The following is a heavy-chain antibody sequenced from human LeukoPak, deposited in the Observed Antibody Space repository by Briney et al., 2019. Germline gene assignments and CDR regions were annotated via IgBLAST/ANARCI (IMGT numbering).Heavy chain of an antibody. J-gene: IGHJ6*02. D-gene: IGHD6-13*01. CDR1: GFTFSSYA. CDR3: ARPSGSSSWCGMDV. CDR2: IYPGDSDT. Sequence: GGSLRLSCAASGFTFSSYAMSWVRQMPGKGLEWMGIIYPGDSDTRYSPSFQGQVTISADKSISTAYLQWSSLKASDTAMYYCARPSGSSSWCGMDVWGQGTRSPSP. V-gene: IGHV5-51*01.